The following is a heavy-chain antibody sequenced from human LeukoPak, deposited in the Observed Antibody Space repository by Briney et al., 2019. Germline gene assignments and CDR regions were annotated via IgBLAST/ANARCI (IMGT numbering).Heavy chain of an antibody. D-gene: IGHD2-2*01. CDR2: IYSGGNT. V-gene: IGHV3-53*01. J-gene: IGHJ2*01. CDR1: GFTFSSYA. Sequence: GGSLRLSCAASGFTFSSYAMSWVRQAPGKGLEWVSIIYSGGNTYYADSVKGRFTISKDNSKNTLYLQMNSLRAEDTAVYYCASSTTDHWYFDLWGRGTLVTVSS. CDR3: ASSTTDHWYFDL.